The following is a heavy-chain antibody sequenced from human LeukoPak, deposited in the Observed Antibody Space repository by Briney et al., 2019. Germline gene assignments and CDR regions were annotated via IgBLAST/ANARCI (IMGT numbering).Heavy chain of an antibody. CDR3: AREARGSGRVCDL. CDR1: GFTFSDFY. Sequence: RGSLRHSCAAPGFTFSDFYMSWIRPAPRVGLEWISYIGTRSNPIYYADSVKGRFTSYRDEAKNSLYLQMNSLRDEDTAVYFCAREARGSGRVCDLWGQGSLVTVSS. J-gene: IGHJ4*02. D-gene: IGHD1-26*01. V-gene: IGHV3-11*01. CDR2: IGTRSNPI.